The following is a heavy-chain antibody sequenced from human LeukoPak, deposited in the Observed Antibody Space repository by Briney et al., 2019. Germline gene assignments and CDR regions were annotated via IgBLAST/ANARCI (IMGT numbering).Heavy chain of an antibody. CDR3: ARRSYDFWSGISDY. CDR2: IYYSGST. Sequence: NPSETLSLTCTVSGGSISSSSYYWGWIRQPPGKGLEWIGSIYYSGSTYYNPSLKSRVTISVDTSKNQFSLKLSSVTAADTAVYYCARRSYDFWSGISDYWGQGTLVTVSS. CDR1: GGSISSSSYY. J-gene: IGHJ4*02. D-gene: IGHD3-3*01. V-gene: IGHV4-39*01.